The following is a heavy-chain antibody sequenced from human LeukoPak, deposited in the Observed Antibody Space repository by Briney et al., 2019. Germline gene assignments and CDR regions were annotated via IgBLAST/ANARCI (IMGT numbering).Heavy chain of an antibody. CDR3: AREVRYCSGGSCYFLDV. Sequence: SETLSLTCTVSGYSISSGYYWGWIRQPPGKGLEWIGSIYHSGSTYYNPSLKSRVTISVDTSKNQFSLKLSSVTAADTAVYYCAREVRYCSGGSCYFLDVWGKGTTVTVSS. CDR1: GYSISSGYY. D-gene: IGHD2-15*01. J-gene: IGHJ6*03. V-gene: IGHV4-38-2*02. CDR2: IYHSGST.